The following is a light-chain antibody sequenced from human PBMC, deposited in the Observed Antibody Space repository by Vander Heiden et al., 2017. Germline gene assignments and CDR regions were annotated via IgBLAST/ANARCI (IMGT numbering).Light chain of an antibody. CDR2: DAI. J-gene: IGLJ2*01. Sequence: QSALTQPASVSGSPGQSITISCTGTSNDVGGYNYVSWYQQHPGKAPKLVIYDAINRPSGVSNRFSGFKSGDTASLTISGLQAEDEAVYYCCSYTTLSTRLFGGGTKLTVL. CDR3: CSYTTLSTRL. V-gene: IGLV2-14*03. CDR1: SNDVGGYNY.